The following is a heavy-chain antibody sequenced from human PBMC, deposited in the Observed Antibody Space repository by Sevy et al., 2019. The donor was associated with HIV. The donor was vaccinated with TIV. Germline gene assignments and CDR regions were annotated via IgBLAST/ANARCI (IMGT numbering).Heavy chain of an antibody. CDR2: IYHTGST. V-gene: IGHV4-4*02. D-gene: IGHD3-3*01. CDR3: ARVLYDFWSDSYAEPYYYYGMDV. Sequence: SETLSLTCAVSGASITSSNWWSWVRQPPGKGLEGIGEIYHTGSTNYNPSLKSRVTISLDKSKNQFSLKLSSVTAADTALYYCARVLYDFWSDSYAEPYYYYGMDVWGQGTTVTVSS. CDR1: GASITSSNW. J-gene: IGHJ6*02.